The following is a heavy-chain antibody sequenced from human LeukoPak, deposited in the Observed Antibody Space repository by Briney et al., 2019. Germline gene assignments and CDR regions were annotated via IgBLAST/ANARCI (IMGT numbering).Heavy chain of an antibody. J-gene: IGHJ5*02. CDR3: ARMTTVTTGGWFDP. CDR2: IYYSGST. D-gene: IGHD4-11*01. CDR1: GGSISSYY. Sequence: PSETLSLTCTVSGGSISSYYWSWIRQPPGKGLEWIGYIYYSGSTNYNPSLKSRVTISVDTSKNQFSLQLSSVTAADTAVYYCARMTTVTTGGWFDPWGQGTLVTVSS. V-gene: IGHV4-59*01.